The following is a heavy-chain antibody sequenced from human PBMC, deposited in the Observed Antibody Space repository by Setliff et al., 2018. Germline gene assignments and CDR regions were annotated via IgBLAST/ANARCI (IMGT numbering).Heavy chain of an antibody. J-gene: IGHJ5*02. D-gene: IGHD4-17*01. CDR1: GFVFSSYG. V-gene: IGHV3-30*02. CDR2: IHYEGGTA. CDR3: ARDPNGDYVGAFDP. Sequence: SLRLSCGASGFVFSSYGLHWVRQAPGKGLEWVAYIHYEGGTAHYADSVKGRFTISRDNSKNTVSLQMNSLRVEDTASYYCARDPNGDYVGAFDPWGQGILVTVSS.